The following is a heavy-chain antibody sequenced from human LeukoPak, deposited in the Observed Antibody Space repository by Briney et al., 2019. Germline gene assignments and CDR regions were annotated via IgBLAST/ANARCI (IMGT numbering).Heavy chain of an antibody. V-gene: IGHV4-4*02. CDR1: GGSISSSSW. CDR3: ARVTATTPFDN. D-gene: IGHD1-1*01. J-gene: IGHJ4*02. Sequence: SETLSLTCAVSGGSISSSSWWSWVRQPPGKGLEWIGEISHGGSTNYNPSLESRVTISVDTSKNQFSLNLDSVTAADTAVYFCARVTATTPFDNRGQGILVTVSS. CDR2: ISHGGST.